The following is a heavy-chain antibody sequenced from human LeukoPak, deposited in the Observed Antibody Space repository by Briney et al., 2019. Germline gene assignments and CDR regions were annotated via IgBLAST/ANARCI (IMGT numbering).Heavy chain of an antibody. V-gene: IGHV3-7*04. CDR3: ARSSYQFDSSANY. CDR2: IKQDGSEK. J-gene: IGHJ4*02. CDR1: GFTFINYW. Sequence: PGGSLRLSCAGSGFTFINYWVSWVRQAPGKGLQWVANIKQDGSEKYYVDSVKGRFTISRDNAKSSLYLQMNSLRAEDTAVYYCARSSYQFDSSANYWGQGTLVTLST. D-gene: IGHD3-22*01.